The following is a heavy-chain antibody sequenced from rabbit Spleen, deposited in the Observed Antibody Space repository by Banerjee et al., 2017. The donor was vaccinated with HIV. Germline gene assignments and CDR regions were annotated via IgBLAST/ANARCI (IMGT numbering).Heavy chain of an antibody. CDR3: ARGGTGNAYGNFSL. Sequence: QEQLEESGGDLVKPEGSLTLTCTASGFSFSSSYYMCWVRQAPGKGLEWIGCIYTGDGSTYYASWAKGRFTISKTSSTTVTLQMTSLTAADTATYFCARGGTGNAYGNFSLWGQGTLVTVS. CDR1: GFSFSSSYY. D-gene: IGHD6-1*01. V-gene: IGHV1S45*01. CDR2: IYTGDGST. J-gene: IGHJ6*01.